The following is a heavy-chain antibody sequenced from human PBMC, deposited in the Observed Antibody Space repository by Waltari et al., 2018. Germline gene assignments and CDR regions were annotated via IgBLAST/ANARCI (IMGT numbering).Heavy chain of an antibody. V-gene: IGHV1-69*01. J-gene: IGHJ4*02. Sequence: QVQLVQSGAEVKKPGSSVKVSCKASGGTFSSYAISWVRLAPGPGLEWMGGIIHIFGTANYAQKYKGRVTITADEATSTAYMELSSLRSEDTGVYYCARNGDYDILTGYYTSFDYWGQGTLVTVSS. CDR1: GGTFSSYA. CDR2: IIHIFGTA. CDR3: ARNGDYDILTGYYTSFDY. D-gene: IGHD3-9*01.